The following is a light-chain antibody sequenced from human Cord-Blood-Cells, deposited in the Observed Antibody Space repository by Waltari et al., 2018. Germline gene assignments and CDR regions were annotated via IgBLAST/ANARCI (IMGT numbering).Light chain of an antibody. CDR2: AAS. CDR3: QQSYSTPYT. CDR1: QSISSY. V-gene: IGKV1-39*01. Sequence: DIQMTQSPSSLSASVGDRVTITCRASQSISSYLNWYQQKPGKAPKLLIYAASSLQSGVPSRFICSGYGTDFTLTISSLQPEDFATYYCQQSYSTPYTFGQSTKLEIK. J-gene: IGKJ2*01.